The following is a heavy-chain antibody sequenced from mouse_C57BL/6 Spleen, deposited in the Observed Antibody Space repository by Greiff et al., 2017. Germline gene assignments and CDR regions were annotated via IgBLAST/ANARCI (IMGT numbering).Heavy chain of an antibody. V-gene: IGHV1-72*01. CDR2: IDPNSGGT. Sequence: VHLVESGAELVKPGASVKLSCKASGYTFTSYWMHWVKQRPGRGLEWIGRIDPNSGGTKYNEKFKSKATLTVDKPSSTAYMQLSSLTSEDSAVYYCARYPLTGTNYYAMDYWGQGTSVTVSS. D-gene: IGHD4-1*01. CDR1: GYTFTSYW. J-gene: IGHJ4*01. CDR3: ARYPLTGTNYYAMDY.